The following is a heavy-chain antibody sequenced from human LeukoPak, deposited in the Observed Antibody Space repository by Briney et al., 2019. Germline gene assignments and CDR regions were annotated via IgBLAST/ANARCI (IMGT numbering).Heavy chain of an antibody. CDR3: ARVDIVLDP. CDR1: GYSISSGYY. J-gene: IGHJ5*02. V-gene: IGHV4-38-2*02. Sequence: PSETLSLTCTVSGYSISSGYYWGWIRQPPGKGLEWIGSIYHSGSTYYNPSLESRVTISVDTSKNQFSLKLSSVTAADTAVYYCARVDIVLDPWGQGTLVTVSS. CDR2: IYHSGST. D-gene: IGHD2-8*01.